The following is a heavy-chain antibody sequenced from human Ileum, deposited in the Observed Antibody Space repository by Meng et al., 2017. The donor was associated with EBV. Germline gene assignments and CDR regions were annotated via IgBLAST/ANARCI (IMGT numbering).Heavy chain of an antibody. D-gene: IGHD3-16*01. V-gene: IGHV1-8*01. CDR3: ARGSGAGGRDWFDP. CDR1: GYTFINHD. J-gene: IGHJ5*02. Sequence: HGQLVQSGAEVKKPGASVKVSCKASGYTFINHDINWVRQAAGQGLESIGWMNSYTGNAGYAQKFRGRVTMTRVTSINTAYLEVISLTSEDTAVYYCARGSGAGGRDWFDPWGQGTLVTVSS. CDR2: MNSYTGNA.